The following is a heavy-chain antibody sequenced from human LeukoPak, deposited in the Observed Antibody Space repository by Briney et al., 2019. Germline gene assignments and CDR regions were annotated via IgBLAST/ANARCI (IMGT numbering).Heavy chain of an antibody. J-gene: IGHJ4*02. CDR2: ITYDGYYK. CDR1: GFTFSTYG. CDR3: ARDLSPVVRASPMGY. D-gene: IGHD3-10*01. Sequence: TGGSLRLSCAASGFTFSTYGMHWVRQAPGKGLEWVALITYDGYYKYYSDSVKGRFTISSDTSKNTLSLQMNSLRAEDTAVYYCARDLSPVVRASPMGYWDQGTLVTVSS. V-gene: IGHV3-30*03.